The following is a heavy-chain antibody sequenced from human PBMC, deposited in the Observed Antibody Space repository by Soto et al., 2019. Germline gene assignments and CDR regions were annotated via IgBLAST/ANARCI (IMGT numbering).Heavy chain of an antibody. CDR1: GDSVSSNSAA. V-gene: IGHV6-1*01. J-gene: IGHJ4*02. CDR2: TYYRSKWYN. D-gene: IGHD6-19*01. CDR3: AREFEYSSGWYRDIFDY. Sequence: PSQTLSLTCAISGDSVSSNSAAWNWIRQSPSRGLEWLGRTYYRSKWYNDYAVSVKSRITINPDTSKNQFSLQLNSVTPEDTAAYYCAREFEYSSGWYRDIFDYWGQGTLVTVSS.